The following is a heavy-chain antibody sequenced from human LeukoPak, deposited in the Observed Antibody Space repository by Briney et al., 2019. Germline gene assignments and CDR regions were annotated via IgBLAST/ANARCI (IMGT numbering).Heavy chain of an antibody. J-gene: IGHJ3*02. CDR1: GGSISSYY. CDR3: ARDPAYSGSYDAFDI. D-gene: IGHD1-26*01. Sequence: SETLSLTCTVSGGSISSYYWSWIRQPPGKGLEWIGFIYSSGSTNYNPSLKSRVTISVDTSKNQFSLKLSSVTAADTAVYYCARDPAYSGSYDAFDIWGQGTMVTVSS. CDR2: IYSSGST. V-gene: IGHV4-4*08.